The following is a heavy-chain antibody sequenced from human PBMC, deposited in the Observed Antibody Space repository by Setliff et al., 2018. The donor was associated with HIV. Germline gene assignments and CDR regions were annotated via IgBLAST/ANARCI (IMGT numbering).Heavy chain of an antibody. V-gene: IGHV4-34*01. Sequence: SETLSLTCAVYGESFSDDYWSWIRQPPGWGLEWIGEINHSGTTNYNPSLMGRLNISVDTPKRQFSLDLNSVTAADTAIYYCARDFRLPVDAGLYYSYYMDVWGRGTTVTVSS. D-gene: IGHD2-15*01. J-gene: IGHJ6*03. CDR2: INHSGTT. CDR3: ARDFRLPVDAGLYYSYYMDV. CDR1: GESFSDDY.